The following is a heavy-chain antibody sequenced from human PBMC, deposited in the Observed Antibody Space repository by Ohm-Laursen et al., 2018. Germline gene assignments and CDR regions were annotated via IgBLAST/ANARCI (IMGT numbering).Heavy chain of an antibody. CDR1: GGSTSGFY. J-gene: IGHJ5*02. CDR3: ARGPSCSGSTCYNLAWLGP. D-gene: IGHD2-2*02. CDR2: TYGSGST. Sequence: SETLSLTWLVSGGSTSGFYWSWIRQPAGKGLEWIGHTYGSGSTDYNPSYNPSLKSRVTMSIDTSKNQFSLNLNSLTAADTAVYYCARGPSCSGSTCYNLAWLGPWGQGTLVTVSS. V-gene: IGHV4-4*07.